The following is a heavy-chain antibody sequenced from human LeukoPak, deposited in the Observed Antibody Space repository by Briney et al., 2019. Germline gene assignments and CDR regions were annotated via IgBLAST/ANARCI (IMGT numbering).Heavy chain of an antibody. V-gene: IGHV4-59*08. CDR1: GGSISSYY. CDR2: IYYSGST. CDR3: ARGPSGGTDGFDP. Sequence: SETLSLTCTVSGGSISSYYWSWIRQPPGKGLEWIGYIYYSGSTNHNPSLKSRVTISVDTSKNQFSLKLSSVTAADTAVYYCARGPSGGTDGFDPWGQGTLVTVSS. D-gene: IGHD2-15*01. J-gene: IGHJ5*02.